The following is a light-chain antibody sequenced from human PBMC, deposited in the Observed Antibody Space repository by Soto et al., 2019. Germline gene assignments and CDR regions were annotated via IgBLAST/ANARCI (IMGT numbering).Light chain of an antibody. V-gene: IGKV3-20*01. J-gene: IGKJ4*01. Sequence: EIVMTQSPATLSVSPGERATLSCRASQSVSSNLAWYQPKPGQSPRLLMYGASSRATGVPDRFSGSGSGTDFTLTITRLEPEDFAVYYCHQYGTSPLTFGGGTKVDI. CDR1: QSVSSN. CDR2: GAS. CDR3: HQYGTSPLT.